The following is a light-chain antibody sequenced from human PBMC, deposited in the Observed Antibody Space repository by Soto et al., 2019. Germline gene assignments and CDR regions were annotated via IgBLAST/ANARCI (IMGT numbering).Light chain of an antibody. Sequence: TVLTHPPSAAGSPGQSVTISCTGTKNDIGVYDFVSWYQHHPGKAPRLIIYEVVQRPSGVPDRLSGSKSGNPASLTVSGLQAADEADYFCKSYAGSNTYVCGSGTKVTVL. J-gene: IGLJ1*01. CDR2: EVV. V-gene: IGLV2-8*01. CDR1: KNDIGVYDF. CDR3: KSYAGSNTYV.